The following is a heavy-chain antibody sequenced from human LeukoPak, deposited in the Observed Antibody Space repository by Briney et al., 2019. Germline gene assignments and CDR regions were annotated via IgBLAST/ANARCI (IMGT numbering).Heavy chain of an antibody. CDR2: INPNSGGT. Sequence: ASVKVSCKASGYTFTGYYMHWVRQAPGQGLEWMGWINPNSGGTNYAQKFQGRDTMTRDTSISTAYMELSRLRSDDTAVYYCARVVVVPAAGPGWFDPWGQGTLVTVSS. CDR3: ARVVVVPAAGPGWFDP. J-gene: IGHJ5*02. CDR1: GYTFTGYY. D-gene: IGHD2-2*01. V-gene: IGHV1-2*02.